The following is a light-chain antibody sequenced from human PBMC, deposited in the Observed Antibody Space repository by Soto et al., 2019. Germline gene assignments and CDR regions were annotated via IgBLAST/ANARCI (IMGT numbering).Light chain of an antibody. V-gene: IGKV3-11*01. Sequence: EIVLTQSPATLSLSPGERATLSCRASQSVSSYLAWYQQKPGQAPRLLIYDASNRATGIPARFSGSGSGTDVTLTINSLEPEEFAVYYCQQRSKWPPTFGQGTKLEIK. J-gene: IGKJ2*01. CDR1: QSVSSY. CDR3: QQRSKWPPT. CDR2: DAS.